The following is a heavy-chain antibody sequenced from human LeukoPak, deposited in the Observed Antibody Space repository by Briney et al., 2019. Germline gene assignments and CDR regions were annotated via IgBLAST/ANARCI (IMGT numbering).Heavy chain of an antibody. CDR3: ARKSYGSGSYYPSDY. J-gene: IGHJ4*02. CDR2: ISSTGGTT. CDR1: GITFSSYG. V-gene: IGHV3-23*01. Sequence: GGSLRLSCAASGITFSSYGMSWVRQAPGKGLEWVSSISSTGGTTYYADSVKGRFTISRDNAKNSLYLQMNSLRAEDTAVYYCARKSYGSGSYYPSDYWGQGTLVTVSS. D-gene: IGHD3-10*01.